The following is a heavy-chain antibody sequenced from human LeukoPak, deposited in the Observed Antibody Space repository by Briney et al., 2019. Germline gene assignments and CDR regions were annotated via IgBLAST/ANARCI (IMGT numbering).Heavy chain of an antibody. J-gene: IGHJ6*03. Sequence: ASVKVSCKASGYTFTGYYMNWVRQAPGQGLEWMGWINPNSGGTKYAQKFQGRVTMTRDTSISTAYMELSRLRSDDTAVYYCARGASSFYYYYYYMDVWGKGTTVTVSS. CDR3: ARGASSFYYYYYYMDV. CDR1: GYTFTGYY. CDR2: INPNSGGT. V-gene: IGHV1-2*02.